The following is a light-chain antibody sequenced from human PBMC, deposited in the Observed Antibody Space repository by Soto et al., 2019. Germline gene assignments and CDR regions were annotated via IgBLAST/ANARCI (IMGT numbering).Light chain of an antibody. CDR3: AAWDDRLNGWL. CDR2: TND. J-gene: IGLJ7*01. CDR1: ISNIGSNT. V-gene: IGLV1-44*01. Sequence: QSVLTQPPSASGTPGQSVTISCSGGISNIGSNTVSWYQQLPGTAPKVLIYTNDQRPSGVPDRFPGSKSGTSASLAISGLESEDEADYYCAAWDDRLNGWLFGGGTQLTVL.